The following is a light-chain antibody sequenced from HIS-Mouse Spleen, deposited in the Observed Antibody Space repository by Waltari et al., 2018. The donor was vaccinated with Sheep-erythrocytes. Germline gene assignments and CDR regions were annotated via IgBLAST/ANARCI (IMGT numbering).Light chain of an antibody. CDR2: EDN. CDR3: QSYDSSNRV. Sequence: NFMLTQPHSVSESPGKTVTISCTGSSGSIASNYVQWYQQRPGSAPTTVIYEDNQRPSGVPDRFSGSIDSSSNSASLTISGLKTEDEADYYCQSYDSSNRVFGGGTK. CDR1: SGSIASNY. J-gene: IGLJ3*02. V-gene: IGLV6-57*02.